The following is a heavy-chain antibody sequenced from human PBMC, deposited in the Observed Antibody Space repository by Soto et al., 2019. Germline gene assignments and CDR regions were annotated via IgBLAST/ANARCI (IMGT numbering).Heavy chain of an antibody. D-gene: IGHD6-25*01. CDR2: MNPNNGNA. J-gene: IGHJ4*02. Sequence: ASVKVSCKASGFTFITDDFSWVRQAAGQGREWMGWMNPNNGNAGFAQKFRGRMNMTRNTSISTAYLQLSSLRSDDSAVYFCARRKERSGPYYLDLWGQGTQVTVSS. CDR3: ARRKERSGPYYLDL. CDR1: GFTFITDD. V-gene: IGHV1-8*01.